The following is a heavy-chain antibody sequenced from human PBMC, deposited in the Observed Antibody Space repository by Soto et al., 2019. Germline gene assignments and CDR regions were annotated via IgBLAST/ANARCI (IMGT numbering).Heavy chain of an antibody. Sequence: ASVKVSCKASGYTFTSYGISWVRQAPGQGLEWMGWISAYNGNTNYAQKLQVRVTMTTYTSTSTAYMELRSLRSDDTAVYYSARASLLNDVHTAMVSDAFDIWGQGTMVNVSS. V-gene: IGHV1-18*01. D-gene: IGHD5-18*01. J-gene: IGHJ3*02. CDR3: ARASLLNDVHTAMVSDAFDI. CDR1: GYTFTSYG. CDR2: ISAYNGNT.